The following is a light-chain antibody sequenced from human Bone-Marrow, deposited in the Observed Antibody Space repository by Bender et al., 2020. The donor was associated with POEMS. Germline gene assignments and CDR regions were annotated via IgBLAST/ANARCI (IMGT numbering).Light chain of an antibody. V-gene: IGLV2-23*02. J-gene: IGLJ3*02. CDR2: EVS. Sequence: QSALTQPASVSGSPGQSIIISCTGTSSDVGTYDLVSWYQQYPGKAPKLMIYEVSKRPSGVSHRFSGSKSGNTASLTISGLQAEDEADYYCSSYAGSYSWVFGGGTKLTVL. CDR3: SSYAGSYSWV. CDR1: SSDVGTYDL.